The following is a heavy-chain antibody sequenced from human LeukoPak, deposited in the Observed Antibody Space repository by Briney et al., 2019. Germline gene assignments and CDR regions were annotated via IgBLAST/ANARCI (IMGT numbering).Heavy chain of an antibody. CDR1: GDPISSSDRY. D-gene: IGHD6-13*01. CDR3: ASAGAAADDAFDI. J-gene: IGHJ3*02. Sequence: PSETLSLTCTVPGDPISSSDRYWAWIRQPPGKGLEWIGYIYYSGSTNYNPSLKSRVTISVDTSKNQFSLKLSSVTAADTAVYYCASAGAAADDAFDIWGQGTMVTVSS. V-gene: IGHV4-61*05. CDR2: IYYSGST.